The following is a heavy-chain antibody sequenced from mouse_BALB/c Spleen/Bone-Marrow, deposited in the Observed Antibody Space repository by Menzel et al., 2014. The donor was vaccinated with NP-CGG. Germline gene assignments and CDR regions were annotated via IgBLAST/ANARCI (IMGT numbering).Heavy chain of an antibody. D-gene: IGHD1-2*01. CDR3: ARSSFLRSYFDY. CDR2: ISPSTGYT. J-gene: IGHJ2*01. CDR1: GYTFTSYT. V-gene: IGHV1-4*01. Sequence: QVQLKQSGAELARPGASVKMSCKASGYTFTSYTMHWVKERPGQGLEWIGYISPSTGYTNYNQKFKDKATLTADKSSSTAYMQLSSLTSEDSAVYYCARSSFLRSYFDYWGQGTTLTVSS.